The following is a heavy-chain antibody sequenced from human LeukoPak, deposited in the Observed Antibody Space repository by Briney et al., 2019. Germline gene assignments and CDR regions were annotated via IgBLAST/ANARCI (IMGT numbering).Heavy chain of an antibody. J-gene: IGHJ6*02. CDR2: IYPGDSDT. CDR3: ARRYNWNYGTAGYGMDV. CDR1: GYGFTSYW. D-gene: IGHD1-7*01. Sequence: GESLRISCKGSGYGFTSYWIGWVRQMPGKGLEWMGIIYPGDSDTRYSPSFQGQVTISADKSISTAYLQWSSLKASDTAMYYCARRYNWNYGTAGYGMDVWGQGTTVTVSS. V-gene: IGHV5-51*01.